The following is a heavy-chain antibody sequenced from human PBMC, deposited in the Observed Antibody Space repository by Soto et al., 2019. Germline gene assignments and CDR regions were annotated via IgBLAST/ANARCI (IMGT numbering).Heavy chain of an antibody. CDR1: GFTFSDFG. CDR2: IWPDGNNK. D-gene: IGHD6-19*01. J-gene: IGHJ6*02. CDR3: VKDGSSGWPYFYDMDV. Sequence: LRLSCEASGFTFSDFGMHWVRQTPGKGLEWVGLIWPDGNNKYYPDSMKGRFTISRDNSKNTLYLQMSSLRAEDTAVYYCVKDGSSGWPYFYDMDVWGQGTTVTVSS. V-gene: IGHV3-30*02.